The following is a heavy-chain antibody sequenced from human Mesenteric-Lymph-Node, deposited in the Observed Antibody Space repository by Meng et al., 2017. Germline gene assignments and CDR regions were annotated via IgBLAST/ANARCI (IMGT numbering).Heavy chain of an antibody. CDR2: IIPIFGTA. J-gene: IGHJ3*02. D-gene: IGHD1-26*01. CDR1: GGTFSSYA. CDR3: ARELVGALDAFDI. Sequence: SVNVSCMASGGTFSSYAISWVRQAAGQGLEWMGGIIPIFGTANYAQKFQGRVTMTRDTSTTTVYMELSSLRSEDTAVYYCARELVGALDAFDIWGQWTMVTVSS. V-gene: IGHV1-69*05.